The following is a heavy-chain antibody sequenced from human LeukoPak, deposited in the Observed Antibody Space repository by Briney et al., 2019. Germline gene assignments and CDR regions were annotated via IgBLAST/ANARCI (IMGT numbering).Heavy chain of an antibody. V-gene: IGHV7-4-1*02. CDR2: INTKTGNP. D-gene: IGHD6-19*01. CDR1: GYTFTNYP. Sequence: ASVKVSCKASGYTFTNYPMIWVRPAPGQGLEWMGWINTKTGNPTYAQGFTGRFIFSLDTSVGTTYLQINSLKTEDTAVYYCARGGYSRGQGSPFDYWGQGTLVTVSS. CDR3: ARGGYSRGQGSPFDY. J-gene: IGHJ4*02.